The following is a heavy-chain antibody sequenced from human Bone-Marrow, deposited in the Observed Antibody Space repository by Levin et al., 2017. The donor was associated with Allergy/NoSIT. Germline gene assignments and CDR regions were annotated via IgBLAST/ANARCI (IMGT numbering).Heavy chain of an antibody. V-gene: IGHV3-21*01. CDR3: ARAEGYCSSTSCQKYYYDYGMDV. J-gene: IGHJ6*02. CDR1: GFTFSSYS. D-gene: IGHD2-2*01. CDR2: ISSSSSYI. Sequence: GESLKISCAASGFTFSSYSMNWVRQAPGKGLEWVSSISSSSSYIYYADSVKGRFTISRDNAKNSLYLQMNSLRAEDTAVYYCARAEGYCSSTSCQKYYYDYGMDVWGQGTTVTVSS.